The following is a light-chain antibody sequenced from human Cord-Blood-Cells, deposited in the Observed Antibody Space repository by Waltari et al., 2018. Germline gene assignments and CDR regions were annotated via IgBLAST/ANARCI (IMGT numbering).Light chain of an antibody. CDR2: GAS. V-gene: IGKV3-15*01. J-gene: IGKJ2*01. Sequence: EIVMTQSPATLSVSPGERATLSCRASQSVSSNLAWYQQKPGQAPRLLSSGASTRATGIPARFSGSGSGTEFTLTISSLQSEDCAVYYGQQYNNWPPNTFGQGTKLEIK. CDR1: QSVSSN. CDR3: QQYNNWPPNT.